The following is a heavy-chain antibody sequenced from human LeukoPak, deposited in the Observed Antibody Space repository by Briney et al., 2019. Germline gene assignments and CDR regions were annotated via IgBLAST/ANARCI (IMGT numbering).Heavy chain of an antibody. CDR2: ISSSAGST. J-gene: IGHJ4*02. D-gene: IGHD3-22*01. V-gene: IGHV3-23*01. CDR3: AKDPTYYYDSSGYYPHFDY. CDR1: GFTFSSYA. Sequence: GGSLRLSCAASGFTFSSYAMSWVRQAPGKGLEWVSSISSSAGSTYYADSVKGRFTISRDNSKNTLYLQMNSLRAEDSAVYYCAKDPTYYYDSSGYYPHFDYWGQGTLVTVSS.